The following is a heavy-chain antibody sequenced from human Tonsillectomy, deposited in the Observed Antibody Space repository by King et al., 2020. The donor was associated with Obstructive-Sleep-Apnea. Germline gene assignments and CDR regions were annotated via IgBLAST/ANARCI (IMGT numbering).Heavy chain of an antibody. Sequence: QLQESGPGLVKPSETLSLICTVFGGSISGYYWSWIRQPPGKGLEWIGYIFYSGSTNYNPSLSGRVTVSVDTSKNQCSLKLTSVNAADTAVYYCARHVSSAWDESQIDFWGQGTLVTVSS. CDR1: GGSISGYY. D-gene: IGHD6-19*01. CDR3: ARHVSSAWDESQIDF. CDR2: IFYSGST. J-gene: IGHJ4*02. V-gene: IGHV4-59*08.